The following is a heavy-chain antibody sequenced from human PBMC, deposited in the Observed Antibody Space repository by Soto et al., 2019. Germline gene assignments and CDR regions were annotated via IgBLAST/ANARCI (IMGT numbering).Heavy chain of an antibody. CDR2: INHSGST. D-gene: IGHD6-13*01. CDR1: GGSFSGYY. Sequence: SETLSLTCAVYGGSFSGYYWSWIRQPPGKGLEWIGEINHSGSTNYNPSLKSRVTISVDTSKNQFSLKLSSVTAADTAVYYCARGPRYSSSWPRGWFDPWGQGTLVTVSS. J-gene: IGHJ5*02. CDR3: ARGPRYSSSWPRGWFDP. V-gene: IGHV4-34*01.